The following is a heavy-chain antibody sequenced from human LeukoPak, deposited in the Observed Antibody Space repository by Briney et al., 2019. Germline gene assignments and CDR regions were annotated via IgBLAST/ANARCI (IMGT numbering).Heavy chain of an antibody. CDR2: IYSSGST. D-gene: IGHD5-18*01. V-gene: IGHV4-31*02. CDR3: ARGGKKTAMVTS. J-gene: IGHJ4*02. Sequence: LRLSCAASGFTFSDYYMSWIRQLPGKGLEWIGYIYSSGSTYNPSLKSRVIISLDTSKNQFSLKLNSVTAADTAVYYCARGGKKTAMVTSWGQGALVTVPS. CDR1: GFTFSDYY.